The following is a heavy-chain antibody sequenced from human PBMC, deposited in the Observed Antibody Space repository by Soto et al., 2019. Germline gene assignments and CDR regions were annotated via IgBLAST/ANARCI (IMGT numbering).Heavy chain of an antibody. D-gene: IGHD6-19*01. CDR3: TTEMSHSNGWYGAFDI. J-gene: IGHJ3*02. CDR2: IKSKTDGGAA. Sequence: GSLRLSCEASGLTFSNAWMDWVRQAPGKGLEWIGRIKSKTDGGAADYAAAVKGRFTISRDDSRDSLYLQMNSLKSDDTAVYYRTTEMSHSNGWYGAFDIWGQGTMVTVSS. CDR1: GLTFSNAW. V-gene: IGHV3-15*01.